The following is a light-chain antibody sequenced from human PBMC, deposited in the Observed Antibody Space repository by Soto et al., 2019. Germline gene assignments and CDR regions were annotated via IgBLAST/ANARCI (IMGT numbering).Light chain of an antibody. CDR1: QGISSY. CDR2: AAS. V-gene: IGKV1-9*01. Sequence: IQLTQSPSSLSTSVRGRVTIACRASQGISSYLAWYQQKPGKAPKLLIYAASTLQSGVPSRFSGSGSGTDFTLTISSLQPEDFAVYYCQQRSNWPPITFGQGTKVDIK. CDR3: QQRSNWPPIT. J-gene: IGKJ1*01.